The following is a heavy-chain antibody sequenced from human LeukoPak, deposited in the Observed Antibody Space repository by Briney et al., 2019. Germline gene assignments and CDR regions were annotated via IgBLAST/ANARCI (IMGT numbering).Heavy chain of an antibody. CDR1: GGSFSGYY. V-gene: IGHV4-34*01. CDR3: ASPGPYDSSGPAFDY. Sequence: SETLSLTCAVYGGSFSGYYWSWIRQPPGKGLEWIGEINHSGSTNYNPSLKSRVTISVDTSRNQFSLKLSSVTAADTAVYYCASPGPYDSSGPAFDYWGQGILVTVSS. CDR2: INHSGST. D-gene: IGHD3-22*01. J-gene: IGHJ4*02.